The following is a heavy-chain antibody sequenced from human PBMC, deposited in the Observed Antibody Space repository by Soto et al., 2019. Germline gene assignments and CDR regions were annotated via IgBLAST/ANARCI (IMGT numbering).Heavy chain of an antibody. D-gene: IGHD2-8*01. V-gene: IGHV4-4*02. CDR3: AREQGYCTKGVSYVAKLGPDAFDI. Sequence: NPSESLSLTSAVSGGAISSSNWWSWVRQPPGKGLEWIGEICHSGSTNYNPSLKSRVTISVDESKNQFSMKLSSVTAAATAVYYCAREQGYCTKGVSYVAKLGPDAFDIWGQGTRVT. J-gene: IGHJ3*02. CDR1: GGAISSSNW. CDR2: ICHSGST.